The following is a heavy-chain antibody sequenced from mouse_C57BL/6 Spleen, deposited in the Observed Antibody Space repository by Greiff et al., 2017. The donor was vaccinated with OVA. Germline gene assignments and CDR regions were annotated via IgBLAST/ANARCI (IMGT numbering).Heavy chain of an antibody. CDR3: TTAAQATWFAY. CDR2: IDPENGDT. D-gene: IGHD3-2*02. V-gene: IGHV14-4*01. J-gene: IGHJ3*01. Sequence: EVQLQQSGAELVRPGASVKLSCTASGFNVKDDYMHWVKQRPEQGLEWIGWIDPENGDTEYASKFQGKATITADTSSNTAYLQLSSLTSEDTAVYYCTTAAQATWFAYWGQGTLVTVSA. CDR1: GFNVKDDY.